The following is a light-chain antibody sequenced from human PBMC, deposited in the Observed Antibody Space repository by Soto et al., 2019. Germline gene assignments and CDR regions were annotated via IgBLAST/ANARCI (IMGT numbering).Light chain of an antibody. J-gene: IGKJ5*01. CDR1: QSVTTR. CDR3: QQYGGSPIT. Sequence: IVLPQSPAPLSLSPGERVTLSCRASQSVTTRLAWYQHKPGQAPTLLMSGASNRASGVPVRFSGSGSGTDFTLTITRLEPEDFALYYCQQYGGSPITFGLGTRLEIK. CDR2: GAS. V-gene: IGKV3-20*01.